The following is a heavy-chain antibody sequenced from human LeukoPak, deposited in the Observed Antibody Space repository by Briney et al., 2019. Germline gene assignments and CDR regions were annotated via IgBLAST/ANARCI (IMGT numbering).Heavy chain of an antibody. J-gene: IGHJ6*02. CDR2: IYTSGST. CDR3: ARDTDIVVVPAAFYYYYGMDV. V-gene: IGHV4-4*07. Sequence: SETLSLTCTVSGGSISSYYWSWIRLPAGKGLEWIGRIYTSGSTNYNPSLKSRVTMSVDTSENQFSLKLSSVTAADTAVYYCARDTDIVVVPAAFYYYYGMDVWGQGTTVTVSS. D-gene: IGHD2-2*01. CDR1: GGSISSYY.